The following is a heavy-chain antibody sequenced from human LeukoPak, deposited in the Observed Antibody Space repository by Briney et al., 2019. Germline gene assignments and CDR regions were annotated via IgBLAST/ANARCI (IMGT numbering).Heavy chain of an antibody. Sequence: SETLSLTCTVSGGSISSYYWSWIRQPAGKGLEWIGRIYTSGSTNYNPSLKSRVTMSVDTSKNQFSLKLSSVTAADTAVYYCAKFHTIFGVASAFDYWGQGTLVTVSS. V-gene: IGHV4-4*07. CDR1: GGSISSYY. J-gene: IGHJ4*02. CDR2: IYTSGST. CDR3: AKFHTIFGVASAFDY. D-gene: IGHD3-3*01.